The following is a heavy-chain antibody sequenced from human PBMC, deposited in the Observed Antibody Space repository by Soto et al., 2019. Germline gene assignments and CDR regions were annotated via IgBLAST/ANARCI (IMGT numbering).Heavy chain of an antibody. J-gene: IGHJ4*02. CDR2: INQDGSEK. Sequence: EVQLVESGGGLVQPGGSLRLSCSASGFTFRTYWMSWVRQAPGKGLDWVASINQDGSEKYYVDSVKGRFTISRDNAKNSLYLQMNSLRPEDTAVYYCARARGYWGQGTLFTVSS. CDR1: GFTFRTYW. V-gene: IGHV3-7*01. CDR3: ARARGY.